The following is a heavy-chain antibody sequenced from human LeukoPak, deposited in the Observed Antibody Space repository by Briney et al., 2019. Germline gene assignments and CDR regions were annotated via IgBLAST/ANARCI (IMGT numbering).Heavy chain of an antibody. CDR1: GFTFSSYD. Sequence: RGSLRLSCAASGFTFSSYDMHWVRQATGKGLEWVSAIGTAGDTYYPGSVKGRFTISRENAKNSLYLQMNSLRAGDTAVYYCARALMITFGGVIAPPGDPWGQGTLVTVSS. CDR2: IGTAGDT. V-gene: IGHV3-13*01. CDR3: ARALMITFGGVIAPPGDP. J-gene: IGHJ5*02. D-gene: IGHD3-16*02.